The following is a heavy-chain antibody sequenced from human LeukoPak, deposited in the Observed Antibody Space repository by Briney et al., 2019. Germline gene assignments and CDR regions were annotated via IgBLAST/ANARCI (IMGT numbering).Heavy chain of an antibody. Sequence: GGSLRLSCAASGFTFTTYAINWVRQAPGKGLEWVSGISGGGDKAYYADSVDGRFTISRDNSKNTVSLQMSSLRAEDTALYYCAKDLALAGTGGGFDVWGQGTRVAVSS. J-gene: IGHJ3*01. D-gene: IGHD6-19*01. CDR2: ISGGGDKA. CDR3: AKDLALAGTGGGFDV. CDR1: GFTFTTYA. V-gene: IGHV3-23*01.